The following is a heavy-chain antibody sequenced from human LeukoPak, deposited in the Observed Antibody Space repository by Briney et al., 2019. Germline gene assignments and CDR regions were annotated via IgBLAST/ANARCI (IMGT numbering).Heavy chain of an antibody. CDR2: IYHSGST. Sequence: KPSETLSLTCAVYGGSFSGYSWSWIRQPPGKGLEWIGYIYHSGSTYYNPSLKSRVTISVDRSKNQFSLKLSSVTAADTAVYYCARDTAMVGFDYWGQGTLVTVSS. J-gene: IGHJ4*02. CDR3: ARDTAMVGFDY. CDR1: GGSFSGYS. D-gene: IGHD5-18*01. V-gene: IGHV4-30-2*01.